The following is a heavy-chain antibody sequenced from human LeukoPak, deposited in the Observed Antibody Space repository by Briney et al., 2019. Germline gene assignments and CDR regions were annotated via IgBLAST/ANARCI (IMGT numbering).Heavy chain of an antibody. CDR1: GFTFSTYT. J-gene: IGHJ2*01. D-gene: IGHD5-18*01. CDR3: ARDPTGLVGGYTYGHKFDEDWYFDL. Sequence: GGSLRLSCAASGFTFSTYTMNWVRQAPGKGLEWISCISSSGTYIYYADSVKGRFTVSRDNAKNSLYLQMNSLRAEDMAVYYCARDPTGLVGGYTYGHKFDEDWYFDLWGRGTLVTVSS. CDR2: ISSSGTYI. V-gene: IGHV3-21*01.